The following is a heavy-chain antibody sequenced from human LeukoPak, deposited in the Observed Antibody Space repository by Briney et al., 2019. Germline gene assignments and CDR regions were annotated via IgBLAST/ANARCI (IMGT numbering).Heavy chain of an antibody. CDR2: INTDGSYI. Sequence: GGSLRLSCATSEFTFSSYWMHWVRQAPGKGLVWVSRINTDGSYINYADSVKGRFTISRDNAKNTLYLQMNSLRAEDTAVYYCAAVAATGAHFDNWGQGTLVTVSS. V-gene: IGHV3-74*01. CDR1: EFTFSSYW. J-gene: IGHJ4*02. CDR3: AAVAATGAHFDN. D-gene: IGHD6-19*01.